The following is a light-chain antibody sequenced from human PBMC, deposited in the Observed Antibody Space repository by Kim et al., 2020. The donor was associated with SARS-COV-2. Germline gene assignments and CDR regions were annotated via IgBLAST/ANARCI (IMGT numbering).Light chain of an antibody. Sequence: SVARGQTAMIACRGAFIGSKNVHWYQLKPGQAPVVVIYRDSNRPSGIPERFSGSNSGSTATLTISRAQDGDEADYFCQVWDSSTAVFGGGTQLTVL. J-gene: IGLJ3*02. CDR2: RDS. V-gene: IGLV3-9*01. CDR3: QVWDSSTAV. CDR1: FIGSKN.